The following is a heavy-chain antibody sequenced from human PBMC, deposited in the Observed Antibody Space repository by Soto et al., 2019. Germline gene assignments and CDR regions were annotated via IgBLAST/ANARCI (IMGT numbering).Heavy chain of an antibody. CDR2: SIPIFGTA. J-gene: IGHJ6*02. CDR1: GGTFNNYP. V-gene: IGHV1-69*13. CDR3: ARGHGYSGDDHYYYFDMDV. Sequence: ASVKVSCKASGGTFNNYPITWVRQAPGQGLEWMGGSIPIFGTANYAQKFQGRVTISVDESTSTAYMELSSLRSEDTAVYYCARGHGYSGDDHYYYFDMDVWGQGTTVTVSS. D-gene: IGHD5-12*01.